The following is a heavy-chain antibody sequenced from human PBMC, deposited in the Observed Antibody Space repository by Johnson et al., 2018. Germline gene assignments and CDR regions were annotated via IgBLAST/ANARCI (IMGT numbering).Heavy chain of an antibody. Sequence: VQLVESGGGLVKPGGSLRLSCAASGFTFSSYSMNWVRQAPGKGLEWVSSISSSSRYIYYADSVKGRFTISRDNAKNSLYLQMNSLRAEDTAVYYCAKSYYYDTSFQHWGQGTLVTVSS. CDR1: GFTFSSYS. J-gene: IGHJ1*01. CDR3: AKSYYYDTSFQH. V-gene: IGHV3-21*04. CDR2: ISSSSRYI. D-gene: IGHD3-22*01.